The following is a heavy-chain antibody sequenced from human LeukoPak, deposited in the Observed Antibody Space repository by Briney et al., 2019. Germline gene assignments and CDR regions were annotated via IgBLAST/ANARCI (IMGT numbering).Heavy chain of an antibody. J-gene: IGHJ4*02. V-gene: IGHV4-4*08. CDR2: IHSSRST. Sequence: PSETLSLTCSVSGLSITSYYWSSIRPPPGEGLEWIGLIHSSRSTTYTPPLKRRVTMSIDTSNNQSSLHLTSVTAADTAVYYCVRDGGRTGTPFDYWGQGTLVTVSS. CDR1: GLSITSYY. D-gene: IGHD3/OR15-3a*01. CDR3: VRDGGRTGTPFDY.